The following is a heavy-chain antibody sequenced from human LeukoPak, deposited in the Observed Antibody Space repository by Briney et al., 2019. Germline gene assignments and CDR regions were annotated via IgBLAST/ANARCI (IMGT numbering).Heavy chain of an antibody. CDR1: GFTFSIYA. CDR2: ISGSGGTK. Sequence: GGSLRLSCAASGFTFSIYAMSWVRQAPGKGLEWISAISGSGGTKYYADSVKGRFTISRDNSKNTLYLQMNSLRAEDTAVYYCAKDPLYSSGSNDDFDIWGQGTRVTVSS. CDR3: AKDPLYSSGSNDDFDI. V-gene: IGHV3-23*01. D-gene: IGHD6-19*01. J-gene: IGHJ3*02.